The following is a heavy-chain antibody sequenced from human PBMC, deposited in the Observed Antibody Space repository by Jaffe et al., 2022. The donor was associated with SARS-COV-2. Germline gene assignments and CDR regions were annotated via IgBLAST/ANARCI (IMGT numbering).Heavy chain of an antibody. Sequence: VQLVQSGAEVKKPGASVKVSCKASEYTFIDYYVHWVRQAPGQGLEWMGWNNPNTGATNYARKFQGRVTMTRDTSISTAYMELSRLTSDDTAVYYCAREGPNGSCEFDFWGQGTLVTVSS. J-gene: IGHJ4*02. D-gene: IGHD1-26*01. CDR2: NNPNTGAT. CDR3: AREGPNGSCEFDF. CDR1: EYTFIDYY. V-gene: IGHV1-2*02.